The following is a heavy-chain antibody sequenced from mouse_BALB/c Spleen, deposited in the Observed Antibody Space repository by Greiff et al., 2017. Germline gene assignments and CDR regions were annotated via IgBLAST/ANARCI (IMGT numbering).Heavy chain of an antibody. Sequence: QVQLKESGPELVRPGESVKISCKGSGYTFTDYAMHWVKQSHAKSLEWIGVISIYYDNTNYNQKFKGKATMTVDKSSSTAYMELARLTSEDSAIYYCARSGNYVGYAMDYWGQGTSVTVSS. J-gene: IGHJ4*01. CDR1: GYTFTDYA. D-gene: IGHD2-1*01. CDR3: ARSGNYVGYAMDY. CDR2: ISIYYDNT. V-gene: IGHV1-67*01.